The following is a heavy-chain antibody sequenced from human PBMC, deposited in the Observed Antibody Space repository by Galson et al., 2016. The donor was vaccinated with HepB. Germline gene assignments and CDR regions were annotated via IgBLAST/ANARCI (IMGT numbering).Heavy chain of an antibody. V-gene: IGHV4-59*01. Sequence: SETLSLTCTVSVGSISTSYWSWIRQPPGKGLEWIGYIYYTGNTNYNPSPKSQFTISVETSKHQFSLKLTSVTAADTAVYYCARFAATVTFNWFDPWGQGTLVTVSS. D-gene: IGHD4-17*01. CDR2: IYYTGNT. J-gene: IGHJ5*02. CDR3: ARFAATVTFNWFDP. CDR1: VGSISTSY.